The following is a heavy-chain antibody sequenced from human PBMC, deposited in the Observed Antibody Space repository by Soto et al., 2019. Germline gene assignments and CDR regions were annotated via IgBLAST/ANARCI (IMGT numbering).Heavy chain of an antibody. CDR2: INPRGGIT. Sequence: ASVKVSCKASGYTFTSYYIHWVLQAPGQGLEWMGIINPRGGITTYAQKFQGRLTMTGDTSTSTVYMELSSLTSEDTAMYHCASSPAYGSSWYGIPPDLSHGMDVWGQGTTVTVSS. D-gene: IGHD6-13*01. J-gene: IGHJ6*02. CDR1: GYTFTSYY. V-gene: IGHV1-46*01. CDR3: ASSPAYGSSWYGIPPDLSHGMDV.